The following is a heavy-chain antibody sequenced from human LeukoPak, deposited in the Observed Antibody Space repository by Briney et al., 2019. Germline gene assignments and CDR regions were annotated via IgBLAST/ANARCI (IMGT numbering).Heavy chain of an antibody. D-gene: IGHD2-15*01. CDR1: GGSFSGYY. V-gene: IGHV4-34*01. CDR3: ARGVCSGGSCYSDYYYYGMDV. CDR2: INHSGST. J-gene: IGHJ6*02. Sequence: SETLSLTCAVYGGSFSGYYWSWIRQPPGKGLEWIGEINHSGSTNYNPSLESRVTISVDTSKNQFSLKLSSVTAADTAVYYCARGVCSGGSCYSDYYYYGMDVWGQGTTVTVSS.